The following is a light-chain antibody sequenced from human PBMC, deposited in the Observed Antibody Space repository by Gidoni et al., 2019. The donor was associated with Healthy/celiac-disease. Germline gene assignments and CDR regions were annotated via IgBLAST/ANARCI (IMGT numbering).Light chain of an antibody. J-gene: IGKJ4*01. Sequence: IVFTQSLGTLSVSPGERATLSCRASSSASSSYLAWYQQKPGQAPRLLIYGASSRATGIPDRFSGSGSGTDFTLTISRLEPEDFAVYYCQQYGSSALTFGGGTKVEIK. CDR3: QQYGSSALT. V-gene: IGKV3-20*01. CDR2: GAS. CDR1: SSASSSY.